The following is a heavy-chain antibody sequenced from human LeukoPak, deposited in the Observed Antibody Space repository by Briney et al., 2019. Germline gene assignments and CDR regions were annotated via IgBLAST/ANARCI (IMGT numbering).Heavy chain of an antibody. CDR2: IRYDGNNK. CDR1: GFTFSSYE. Sequence: PGGTLRLSCAASGFTFSSYEMNWVRQAPGKGLDWVAFIRYDGNNKLYADSVKGRFTISRDNSKNTLYLQMNSLRAEDTALYYCAKEPTKTTVISDYYYYFYMDVWGKGTTVTISS. V-gene: IGHV3-30*02. CDR3: AKEPTKTTVISDYYYYFYMDV. D-gene: IGHD4-17*01. J-gene: IGHJ6*03.